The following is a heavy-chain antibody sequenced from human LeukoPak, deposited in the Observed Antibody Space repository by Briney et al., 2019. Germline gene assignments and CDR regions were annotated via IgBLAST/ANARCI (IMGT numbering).Heavy chain of an antibody. CDR3: ARDPVVLMVYALYYFDY. D-gene: IGHD2-8*01. V-gene: IGHV3-30*02. CDR2: IRYDGSNK. J-gene: IGHJ4*02. CDR1: GFTFSIYG. Sequence: GGSLRLSCAASGFTFSIYGMHWVRQAPGRGLEWAAFIRYDGSNKYYADSVKGRFTISRDNSKNTLYLQMNSLRAEDTAVYYCARDPVVLMVYALYYFDYWGQGTLVTVSS.